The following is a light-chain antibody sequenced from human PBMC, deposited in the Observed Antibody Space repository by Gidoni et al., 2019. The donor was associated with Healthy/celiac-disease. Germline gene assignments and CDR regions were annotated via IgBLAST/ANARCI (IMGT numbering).Light chain of an antibody. V-gene: IGKV1-33*01. CDR1: QNNSNY. CDR3: QQYDNLPLT. Sequence: DIQMTQSPSALAASVGDRVTITCQASQNNSNYLNWYQQKPGNAPKLLIYDASNLETGVPSRFSGSGSGTDFTFTISSLQPEDIATYYCQQYDNLPLTFGGGTKVEIK. J-gene: IGKJ4*01. CDR2: DAS.